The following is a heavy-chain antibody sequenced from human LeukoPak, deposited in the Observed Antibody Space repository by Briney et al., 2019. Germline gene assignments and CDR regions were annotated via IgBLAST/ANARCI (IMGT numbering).Heavy chain of an antibody. J-gene: IGHJ4*02. Sequence: SQTLSLTCAISGDSVTSNNAAWNWIRQSPSRGREWLGRTYYRSRWYTDYAVSVKSRITINPDTSKNQFSLQLNSVTPEDTAVYFCARDFVRDSTLEYWGQGTLVTVSS. CDR2: TYYRSRWYT. D-gene: IGHD3/OR15-3a*01. V-gene: IGHV6-1*01. CDR3: ARDFVRDSTLEY. CDR1: GDSVTSNNAA.